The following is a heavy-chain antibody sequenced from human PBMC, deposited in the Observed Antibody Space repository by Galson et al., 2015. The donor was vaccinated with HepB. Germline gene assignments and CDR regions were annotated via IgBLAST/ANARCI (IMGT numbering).Heavy chain of an antibody. Sequence: QSGAEVKKPGESLKISCKGSGYIFSNYWIAWVRQMPGKGLEWMGVIHPGDSDPRYSPSFQGQVTISADKSISTAYLQWNSLKASDTAMYYCARHFSSGSYGFLQAFHYWGQGTLVTVSS. CDR1: GYIFSNYW. J-gene: IGHJ4*02. D-gene: IGHD1-26*01. CDR3: ARHFSSGSYGFLQAFHY. CDR2: IHPGDSDP. V-gene: IGHV5-51*01.